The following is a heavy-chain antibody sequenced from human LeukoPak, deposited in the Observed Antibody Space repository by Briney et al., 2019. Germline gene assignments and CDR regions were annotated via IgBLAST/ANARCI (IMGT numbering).Heavy chain of an antibody. J-gene: IGHJ4*02. CDR2: ISYDAKNE. CDR1: GFTFSNFG. V-gene: IGHV3-30*18. CDR3: AKQMAVDYFDY. D-gene: IGHD5-24*01. Sequence: GGSLRLSCAASGFTFSNFGMHWVRQAPGKGLEWVAVISYDAKNEYYTDSVKGRFTISRDNAKNTVYLQMNSLKPEDAAVYYCAKQMAVDYFDYWGQGTLVTVSS.